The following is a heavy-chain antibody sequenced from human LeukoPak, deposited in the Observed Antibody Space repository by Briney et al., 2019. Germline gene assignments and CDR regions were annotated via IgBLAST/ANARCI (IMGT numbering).Heavy chain of an antibody. CDR2: IKEDGSEQ. D-gene: IGHD3-10*01. J-gene: IGHJ5*02. Sequence: GGSLRLSCTASGFTFSSYWMNWVRQAPVKGLEWVANIKEDGSEQYYADSVEGRFTISRDNAKNSLHLQMNSLRAEDTAVYFCARDRRGEKSQYNCFHPWGQGTLVTVSS. V-gene: IGHV3-7*01. CDR3: ARDRRGEKSQYNCFHP. CDR1: GFTFSSYW.